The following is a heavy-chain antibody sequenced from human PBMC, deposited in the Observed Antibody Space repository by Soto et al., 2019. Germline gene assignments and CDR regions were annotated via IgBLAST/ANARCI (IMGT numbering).Heavy chain of an antibody. Sequence: SETLSLTYTVSGGSMSPFYWSWIRQPPGKGLEWIGYIKHSGTTTSYNPSLKSRATISIDTSKKEISLKLTSLSAADTAVYFCARGTYEPDFWGQGLLVTVSS. V-gene: IGHV4-59*13. CDR2: IKHSGTTT. D-gene: IGHD5-12*01. CDR1: GGSMSPFY. CDR3: ARGTYEPDF. J-gene: IGHJ4*02.